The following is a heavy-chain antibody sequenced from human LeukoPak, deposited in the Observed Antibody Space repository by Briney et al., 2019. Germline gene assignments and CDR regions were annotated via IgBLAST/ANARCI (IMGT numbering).Heavy chain of an antibody. CDR3: ARGITSGPRRYDVRNFDY. CDR1: GFTFSSYD. Sequence: GGSLRLSCAASGFTFSSYDMHWVRQATGKGLEWVSGIGTAGDIYYPGSVKGRFTISRDNAKNSLYLQMNSLRAEDTAVYYCARGITSGPRRYDVRNFDYWGQGTPVTVSS. J-gene: IGHJ4*02. V-gene: IGHV3-13*01. CDR2: IGTAGDI. D-gene: IGHD5-12*01.